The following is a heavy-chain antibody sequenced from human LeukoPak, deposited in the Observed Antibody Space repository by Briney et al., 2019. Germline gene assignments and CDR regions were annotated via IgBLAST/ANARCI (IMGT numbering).Heavy chain of an antibody. D-gene: IGHD6-13*01. CDR3: ALVHYHSGRPGP. V-gene: IGHV4-4*09. J-gene: IGHJ5*02. Sequence: SETLSLTCTVSGGSISSYYWSWIRQPPGKGLEWIGYIYTSGSTNYNPSLKSRVTISIDTSRNQFSLRVNSVTAADTAPYYCALVHYHSGRPGPWGQGNLVIVSS. CDR2: IYTSGST. CDR1: GGSISSYY.